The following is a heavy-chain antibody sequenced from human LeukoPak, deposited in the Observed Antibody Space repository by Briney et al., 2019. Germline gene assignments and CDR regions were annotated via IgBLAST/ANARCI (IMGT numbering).Heavy chain of an antibody. CDR1: GFTFRSYG. J-gene: IGHJ4*02. CDR2: ISGSGGST. Sequence: GGSLRLSCAASGFTFRSYGMNWVRQAPGKGLEWVSAISGSGGSTYYADSVKGRFTISRDNSKNTLYLQMNSLRAEDTAVYYCAKDRGVVPAAMYYFDYWGQGTLVTVSS. D-gene: IGHD2-2*01. CDR3: AKDRGVVPAAMYYFDY. V-gene: IGHV3-23*01.